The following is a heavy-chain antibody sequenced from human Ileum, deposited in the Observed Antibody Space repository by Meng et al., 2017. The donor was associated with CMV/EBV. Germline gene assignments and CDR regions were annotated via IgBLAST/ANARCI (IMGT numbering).Heavy chain of an antibody. J-gene: IGHJ5*02. CDR1: GGPFSGYY. V-gene: IGHV4-34*01. CDR3: ARGSRFWSGYYTGWFDP. Sequence: GGPFSGYYWSWIRQPPGKGLEWIGEINHSGSTNYNPSLKSRVTISVDTSKNQFSLKLSSVTAADTAVYYCARGSRFWSGYYTGWFDPWGQGTLVTVSS. D-gene: IGHD3-3*01. CDR2: INHSGST.